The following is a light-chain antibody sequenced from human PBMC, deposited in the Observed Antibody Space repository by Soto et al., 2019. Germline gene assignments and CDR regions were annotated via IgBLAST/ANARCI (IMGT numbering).Light chain of an antibody. V-gene: IGKV1-5*03. CDR2: KAS. J-gene: IGKJ1*01. CDR3: QQYDNDSWT. CDR1: QSIRSW. Sequence: DIQMTQSPSTLSASVGDRVIITCRASQSIRSWLAWYQQKPGKAPNLLIYKASTLKSGVPSRFSGSGSGTEFSLTLSSLQPDDFATYYCQQYDNDSWTFGQGTKVEIK.